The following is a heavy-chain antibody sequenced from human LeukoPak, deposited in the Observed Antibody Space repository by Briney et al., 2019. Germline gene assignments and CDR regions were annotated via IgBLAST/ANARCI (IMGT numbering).Heavy chain of an antibody. Sequence: SETLSLTCTVSGGPISSSSYYWGWIRQPPGKGLEWIGNIYYSGSTYYNPSLKSRVTISVDTSKNQFSLKLSSVTAADTAVYYCARPLYSSSSGDAFDIWGQGTMVTVSS. CDR1: GGPISSSSYY. V-gene: IGHV4-39*01. CDR3: ARPLYSSSSGDAFDI. CDR2: IYYSGST. D-gene: IGHD6-6*01. J-gene: IGHJ3*02.